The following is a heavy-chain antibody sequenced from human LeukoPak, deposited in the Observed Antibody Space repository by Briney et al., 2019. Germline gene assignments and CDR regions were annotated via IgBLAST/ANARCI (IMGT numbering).Heavy chain of an antibody. D-gene: IGHD2-2*01. CDR1: VYTFTSYD. CDR3: ARGVIVVVPAAGFDP. J-gene: IGHJ5*02. V-gene: IGHV1-8*01. Sequence: ASVKDSCKASVYTFTSYDINWVRQAAGQELDGMGWMNPNSGNTGYAQKLQGRVTMTRNTSISTAYMELSSLRSEDTAVYYCARGVIVVVPAAGFDPWGQGTLVTVSS. CDR2: MNPNSGNT.